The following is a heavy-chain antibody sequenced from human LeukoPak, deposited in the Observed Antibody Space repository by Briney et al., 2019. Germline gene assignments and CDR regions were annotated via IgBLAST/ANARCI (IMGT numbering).Heavy chain of an antibody. V-gene: IGHV4-34*01. CDR2: INHSGST. D-gene: IGHD2-2*01. J-gene: IGHJ5*02. Sequence: PSETLSLTCAVYGGSFSGYYWSWIRQPPGKGLEWIGEINHSGSTNYNPSLKSRVTISVDTSKNQFSLKLSSVTAADTAVYYCAVLYAIGLPVVVPAAMGPNWFDPWGQGTLVTVSS. CDR1: GGSFSGYY. CDR3: AVLYAIGLPVVVPAAMGPNWFDP.